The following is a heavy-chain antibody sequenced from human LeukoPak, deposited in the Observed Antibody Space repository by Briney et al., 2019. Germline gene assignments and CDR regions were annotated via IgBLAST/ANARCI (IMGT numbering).Heavy chain of an antibody. J-gene: IGHJ1*01. CDR1: GFTVSSNY. Sequence: GGSLRLSCAASGFTVSSNYMSWVRQAPGKGLEWVSVIYSGGSTYYADSVKGRFTISRDNSKNMLYLQMNSLRAEDTAVYYCASAAYYDFWSGYYFSEYFQHWGQGTLVTVSS. CDR3: ASAAYYDFWSGYYFSEYFQH. V-gene: IGHV3-53*01. CDR2: IYSGGST. D-gene: IGHD3-3*01.